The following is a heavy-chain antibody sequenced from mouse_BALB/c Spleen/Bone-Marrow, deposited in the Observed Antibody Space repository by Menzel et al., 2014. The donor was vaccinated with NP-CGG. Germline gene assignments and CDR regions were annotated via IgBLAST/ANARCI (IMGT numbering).Heavy chain of an antibody. CDR1: GYTFTSYV. CDR2: INPYNDGT. Sequence: VQLKQSGPELVKPGASVKMSCKASGYTFTSYVMHWAKQKPGQGLEWIGYINPYNDGTKYNEKFKGKATLTSDKSSSTAYMELSSLTSEDSVVYYCARHYGYPDYWGQGTTLTVSS. CDR3: ARHYGYPDY. D-gene: IGHD1-2*01. V-gene: IGHV1-14*01. J-gene: IGHJ2*01.